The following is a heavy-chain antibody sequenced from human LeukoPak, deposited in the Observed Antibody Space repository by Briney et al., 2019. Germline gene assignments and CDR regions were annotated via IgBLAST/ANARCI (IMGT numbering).Heavy chain of an antibody. CDR2: VNPDNGNA. D-gene: IGHD3-10*01. V-gene: IGHV1-3*01. CDR1: GYTLTSFF. Sequence: VVSVKVFCKGFGYTLTSFFVHLGWQGPGGRVGWVGWVNPDNGNAKYSQKFQGRVTITRDTSATTAYMELSSLRSEDTAVYYCARKPAYYGGFGDLGYWGQGTLVTVSA. J-gene: IGHJ4*02. CDR3: ARKPAYYGGFGDLGY.